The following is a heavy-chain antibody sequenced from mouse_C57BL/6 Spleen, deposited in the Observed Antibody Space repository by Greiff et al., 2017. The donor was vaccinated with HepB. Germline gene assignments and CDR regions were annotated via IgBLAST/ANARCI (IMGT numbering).Heavy chain of an antibody. CDR2: IYPGDGDT. V-gene: IGHV1-82*01. D-gene: IGHD1-1*01. CDR1: GYAFSSSW. J-gene: IGHJ4*01. CDR3: AREDYYGSSYEGAMDY. Sequence: VQRVESGPELVKPGASVKISCKASGYAFSSSWMNWVKQRPGKGLEWIGRIYPGDGDTNYTGKFKGKATLTADKSSSTAYMQLSSLTSEDSAVYFCAREDYYGSSYEGAMDYWGQGTSVTVSS.